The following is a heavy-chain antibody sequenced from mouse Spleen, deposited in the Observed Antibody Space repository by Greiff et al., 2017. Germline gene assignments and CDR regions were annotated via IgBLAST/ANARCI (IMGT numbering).Heavy chain of an antibody. CDR2: IFPGTGTT. J-gene: IGHJ2*01. CDR3: ARGGDYFDY. Sequence: QVQLQQSGAELVKPGASVKLSCKTSGYTFTSYWIQWVKQRPGQGLGWIGEIFPGTGTTYYNEKFKGKATLTIDTSSSTAYMQLSSLTSEDSAVYFCARGGDYFDYWGQGTTLTDSS. CDR1: GYTFTSYW. V-gene: IGHV1S132*01.